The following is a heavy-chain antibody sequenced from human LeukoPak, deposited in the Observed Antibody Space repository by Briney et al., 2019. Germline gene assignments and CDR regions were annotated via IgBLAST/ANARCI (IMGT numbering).Heavy chain of an antibody. D-gene: IGHD3-16*01. CDR2: INHNGNVD. CDR1: GFTFSSYW. J-gene: IGHJ6*02. Sequence: GGSLRLSCAASGFTFSSYWMNWARQAPGKGLEWVASINHNGNVDYYVDSVKGRFTISRDNAKNSLYLQMSNLRAEDTAVYFCARGGGLDVWGQGATVTVSS. V-gene: IGHV3-7*03. CDR3: ARGGGLDV.